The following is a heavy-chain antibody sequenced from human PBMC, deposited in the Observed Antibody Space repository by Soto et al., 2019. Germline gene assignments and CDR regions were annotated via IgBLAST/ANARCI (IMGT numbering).Heavy chain of an antibody. J-gene: IGHJ6*02. CDR3: ARRTWGLDA. Sequence: QVQLQESGPGLVNPSGTLSLTCAVSSGSIDTTNWWSWVRQPPGKGLEWIGEIFNRGNTYYNPSRASRVTISVDTSKNQFSLNLRSVPASDTAAYYCARRTWGLDAWGQGTTVTVS. CDR2: IFNRGNT. V-gene: IGHV4-4*02. CDR1: SGSIDTTNW. D-gene: IGHD2-8*01.